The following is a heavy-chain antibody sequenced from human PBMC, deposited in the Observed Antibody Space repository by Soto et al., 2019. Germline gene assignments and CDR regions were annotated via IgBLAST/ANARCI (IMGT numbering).Heavy chain of an antibody. CDR3: ARVPMATIVGYFDD. Sequence: AASVQVSCMFSGGTFASYAISWVRQAPGQGLEWMGGIIPIFGTANYAQKFQGRVTITADKSTSTAYMELSSLRSEDTAVYYCARVPMATIVGYFDDWGQRTLVIVSS. V-gene: IGHV1-69*06. CDR1: GGTFASYA. D-gene: IGHD5-12*01. J-gene: IGHJ4*02. CDR2: IIPIFGTA.